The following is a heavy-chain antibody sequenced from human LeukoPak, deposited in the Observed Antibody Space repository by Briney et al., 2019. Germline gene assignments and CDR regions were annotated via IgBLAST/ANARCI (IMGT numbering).Heavy chain of an antibody. V-gene: IGHV4-34*01. CDR3: ARDYGYYDSSGYGNWFDP. Sequence: SETLSLTCAVYGGSFSGYYWSWIRQPPGKGLEWIGEINHSGSTNYNPSLKSRVTISEDTSKNQFSLKLSSVTAADTAVYYCARDYGYYDSSGYGNWFDPWGQGTLVTVSS. CDR1: GGSFSGYY. J-gene: IGHJ5*02. CDR2: INHSGST. D-gene: IGHD3-22*01.